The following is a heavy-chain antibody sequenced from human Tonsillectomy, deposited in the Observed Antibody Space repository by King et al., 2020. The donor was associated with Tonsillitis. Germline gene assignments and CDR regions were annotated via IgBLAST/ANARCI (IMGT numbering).Heavy chain of an antibody. V-gene: IGHV3-49*04. Sequence: VQLVESGGGLVQPGRSLRLSCTASGFTLSDYAMSWVRQAPGKGLEWISFIRKRASGGTTEYAASVKGRFTFSRDDSKSIVYLQMNSLKTEDTAVYYCTRRLGARLDYFDFRGQGTLVTVSS. CDR1: GFTLSDYA. CDR2: IRKRASGGTT. J-gene: IGHJ4*02. CDR3: TRRLGARLDYFDF. D-gene: IGHD1-26*01.